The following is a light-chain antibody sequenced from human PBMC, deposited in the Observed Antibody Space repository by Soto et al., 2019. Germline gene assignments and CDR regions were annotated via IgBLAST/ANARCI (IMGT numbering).Light chain of an antibody. V-gene: IGKV3-20*01. CDR2: AAS. CDR1: QTLTDSY. CDR3: QHSGESPLFV. Sequence: DIVLTQSPGTLSVSLGERATLSCKASQTLTDSYLAWYHLRPGQAPRLVIYAASVRATGIPDRFSGGGSGTDFSLTITRVDPEDFGVYFCQHSGESPLFVFGPGTTLDVK. J-gene: IGKJ3*01.